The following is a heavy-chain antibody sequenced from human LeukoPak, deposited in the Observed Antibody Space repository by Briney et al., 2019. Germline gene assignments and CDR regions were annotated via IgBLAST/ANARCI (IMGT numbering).Heavy chain of an antibody. CDR3: ARGWELQAFDI. Sequence: SETLSLTCTVSGGSISSYYWSWIRQPPGKGLEWIGYIYYSGSTNYNPSLKSRVTISVDTSKNQFSLKLSSVTAADTAVYYCARGWELQAFDIWGQGAMVTVSS. V-gene: IGHV4-59*08. J-gene: IGHJ3*02. CDR1: GGSISSYY. D-gene: IGHD1-26*01. CDR2: IYYSGST.